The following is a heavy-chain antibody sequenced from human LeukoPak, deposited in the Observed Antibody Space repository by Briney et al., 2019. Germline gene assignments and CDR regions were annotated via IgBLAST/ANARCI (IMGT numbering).Heavy chain of an antibody. CDR1: GGTFSNYA. CDR2: IIPLFGSA. Sequence: ASVKVSCKASGGTFSNYAISWVRQAPGQGLEWMGGIIPLFGSADYAQKFQGRVTFTADESTSTAYMELSSLRPEDTALYYCARNAAITGPGWGRPDDYWGQGTLVTVSS. CDR3: ARNAAITGPGWGRPDDY. V-gene: IGHV1-69*13. J-gene: IGHJ4*02. D-gene: IGHD6-19*01.